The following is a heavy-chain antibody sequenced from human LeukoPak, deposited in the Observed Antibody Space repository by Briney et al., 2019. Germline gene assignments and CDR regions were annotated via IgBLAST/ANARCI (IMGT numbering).Heavy chain of an antibody. Sequence: PSETLSLTCGVSGGSITNTDYWTWVRQPPGKGLEWIGEVNLQGSTNYNPSLMGRVAISVDTSENHISLQLTSVTAADTAVYYCAREGGPYRPLDYSGQGTLVTVSS. CDR1: GGSITNTDY. V-gene: IGHV4-4*02. CDR3: AREGGPYRPLDY. J-gene: IGHJ4*02. CDR2: VNLQGST.